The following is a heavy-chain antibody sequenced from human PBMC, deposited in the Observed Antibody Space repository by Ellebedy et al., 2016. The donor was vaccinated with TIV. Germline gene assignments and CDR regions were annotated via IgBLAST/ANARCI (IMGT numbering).Heavy chain of an antibody. CDR3: ATAPHYWYDSSGYL. D-gene: IGHD3-22*01. CDR1: GYTLTELS. CDR2: FDPEDGET. V-gene: IGHV1-24*01. J-gene: IGHJ4*02. Sequence: ASVKVSCXVSGYTLTELSMHWVRQAPGKGLEWMGGFDPEDGETIYAQKFQGRVTMTEDTSTDTAYMELSSLRSEDTAVYYCATAPHYWYDSSGYLWGQGTLVTVSS.